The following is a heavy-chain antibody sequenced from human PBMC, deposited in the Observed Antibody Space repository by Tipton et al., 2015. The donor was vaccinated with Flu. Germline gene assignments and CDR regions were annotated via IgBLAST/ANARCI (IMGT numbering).Heavy chain of an antibody. J-gene: IGHJ5*02. CDR3: ARGSWEVRFDP. CDR1: GGSFSGYY. CDR2: INQSGRP. Sequence: LRLSCAVYGGSFSGYYWSWIRQSPGKGLEWSGEINQSGRPNYNPSLKNRVTISVDTSKNQFSLSLTSVTAADTAMYYCARGSWEVRFDPWGQGTLVTVSS. D-gene: IGHD1-26*01. V-gene: IGHV4-34*01.